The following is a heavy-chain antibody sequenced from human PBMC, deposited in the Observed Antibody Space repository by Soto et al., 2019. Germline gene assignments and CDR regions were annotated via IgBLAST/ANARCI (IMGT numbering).Heavy chain of an antibody. V-gene: IGHV4-39*01. CDR3: ARHSPYAPLDY. CDR2: IYYSGST. Sequence: SETLSLTCTVSGGSISSSSYYWGWIRQPPGKGLEWIGSIYYSGSTYYNPSLKSRVTISVDTSKNQFSLKLSSVTAADTAVYYCARHSPYAPLDYWGQGTLVTVSS. CDR1: GGSISSSSYY. D-gene: IGHD2-2*01. J-gene: IGHJ4*02.